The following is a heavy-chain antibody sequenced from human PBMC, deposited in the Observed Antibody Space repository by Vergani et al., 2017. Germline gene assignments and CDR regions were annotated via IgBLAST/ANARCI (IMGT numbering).Heavy chain of an antibody. Sequence: EVQLVESGGGLVQPGRSLRLSCAASGFPFDDYVMHWVRKAPGKGLEWVGSISWNSGSIAYAESVQGRFTISRDNSKSTLYLQMNSLRTEDTAVYYCATKSCGTPGCQIGYFREWGQGTLVTVSS. V-gene: IGHV3-9*01. D-gene: IGHD1-1*01. CDR2: ISWNSGSI. CDR1: GFPFDDYV. CDR3: ATKSCGTPGCQIGYFRE. J-gene: IGHJ1*01.